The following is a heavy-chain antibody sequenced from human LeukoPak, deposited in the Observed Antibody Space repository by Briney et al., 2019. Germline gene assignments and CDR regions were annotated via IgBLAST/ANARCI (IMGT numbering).Heavy chain of an antibody. CDR2: IYYSGST. CDR3: ARRKSYYDSP. CDR1: GGSISSSSYY. J-gene: IGHJ5*02. D-gene: IGHD3-22*01. V-gene: IGHV4-39*01. Sequence: SETLSLTCTVSGGSISSSSYYWGWIRQPPGKGLEWIGSIYYSGSTYYNPSLKSRVTISVDTSKNQFSLKLSSVTAADTAVYYCARRKSYYDSPWGQGTLVTVSS.